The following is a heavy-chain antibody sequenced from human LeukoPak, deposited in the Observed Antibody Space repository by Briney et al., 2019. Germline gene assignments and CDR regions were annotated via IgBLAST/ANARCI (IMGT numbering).Heavy chain of an antibody. V-gene: IGHV3-74*01. CDR2: LNGDGSST. J-gene: IGHJ4*02. CDR3: ARASPVYGSGSPYFDY. D-gene: IGHD3-10*01. Sequence: GGSLRLSCAASGFTFMSYWMHWVRQDPGKGLVWVSHLNGDGSSTSYADSVKGRFTISRDNAKNTLYLQMSSLKVDDTAVYYCARASPVYGSGSPYFDYWGQGTLVTVSS. CDR1: GFTFMSYW.